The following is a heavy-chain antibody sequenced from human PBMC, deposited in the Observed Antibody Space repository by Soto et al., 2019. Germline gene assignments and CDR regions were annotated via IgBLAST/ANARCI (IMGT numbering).Heavy chain of an antibody. J-gene: IGHJ4*02. CDR2: MNPNTGNS. D-gene: IGHD1-1*01. CDR1: GYTFTSYD. Sequence: ASVKVSCKASGYTFTSYDIYWVRQASGQGLEWMGWMNPNTGNSAYAQKFQGRVTVTSDTSINTVHMELSSLRSEDTAVYYCARRAETNGWNGFGADKYYFDFWGQGTLVTVSS. V-gene: IGHV1-8*01. CDR3: ARRAETNGWNGFGADKYYFDF.